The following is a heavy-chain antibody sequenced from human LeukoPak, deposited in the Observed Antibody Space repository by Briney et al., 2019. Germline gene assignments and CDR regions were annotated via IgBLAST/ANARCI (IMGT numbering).Heavy chain of an antibody. CDR1: GVSISSSYYY. CDR2: ISGSGSDI. Sequence: PSETLSLTCIVSGVSISSSYYYWGWIRQPPGTGLEWPSYISGSGSDINYADSVKGRFTVSRDNAKSALYLQMNSLGVEDTAIYYCATKAREAPEWGQGTLVTVSS. V-gene: IGHV3-11*01. J-gene: IGHJ4*01. CDR3: ATKAREAPE. D-gene: IGHD1/OR15-1a*01.